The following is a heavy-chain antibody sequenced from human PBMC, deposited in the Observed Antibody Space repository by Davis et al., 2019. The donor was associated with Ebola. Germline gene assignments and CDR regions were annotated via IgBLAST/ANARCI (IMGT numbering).Heavy chain of an antibody. CDR3: AGELRGFDY. D-gene: IGHD4-17*01. J-gene: IGHJ4*02. CDR2: ISSNGGST. Sequence: GESLKISCAASGFSVSSNYMSWVRQAPGKGLEWVSAISSNGGSTYYADSVKGRFTISRDNAKNTVYLQMNSLRAEDTAVYYCAGELRGFDYWGQGTLVTVSS. V-gene: IGHV3-53*01. CDR1: GFSVSSNY.